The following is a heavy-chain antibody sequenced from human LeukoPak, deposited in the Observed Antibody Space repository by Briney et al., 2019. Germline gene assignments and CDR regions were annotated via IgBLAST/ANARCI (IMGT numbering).Heavy chain of an antibody. D-gene: IGHD6-13*01. V-gene: IGHV3-30*02. CDR1: GFTLNKYG. CDR2: LRFDGTNK. CDR3: AKDLGWQQLVYGMDV. J-gene: IGHJ6*02. Sequence: GGSLRLSCAASGFTLNKYGMHWVRQAPGKGLEWVAFLRFDGTNKYYAESVKGRFTISRDNSRNTLYLQMNSLRTEDTAVYYCAKDLGWQQLVYGMDVWGQGTTVTVSS.